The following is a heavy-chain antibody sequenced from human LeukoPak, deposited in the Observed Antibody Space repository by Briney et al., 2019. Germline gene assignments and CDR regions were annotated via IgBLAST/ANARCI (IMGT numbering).Heavy chain of an antibody. CDR3: GSWYTSSSFDY. J-gene: IGHJ4*02. Sequence: PSETLSLTCTVSGGSISSSSYYWGWIRQPPGKGLEWIGNIYYSGSTYYSPSLKSRVTISVDTSKNQFSLKLSSVTAADTAVYYCGSWYTSSSFDYWGQGTLVTVSS. CDR2: IYYSGST. D-gene: IGHD6-13*01. V-gene: IGHV4-39*01. CDR1: GGSISSSSYY.